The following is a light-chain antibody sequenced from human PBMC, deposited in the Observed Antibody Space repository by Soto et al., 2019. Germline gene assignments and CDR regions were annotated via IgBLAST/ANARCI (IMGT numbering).Light chain of an antibody. V-gene: IGKV3-20*01. Sequence: EIVLTQSPATLSFSPGERATLSCRASQSVSSYLAWYQQKPGQAPRLLIYGASNRATGIPARFSGSGSGTDFTLIISRVEPEDFAVYYCQQYGSSPGITFGQGTRLEIK. CDR2: GAS. CDR1: QSVSSY. J-gene: IGKJ5*01. CDR3: QQYGSSPGIT.